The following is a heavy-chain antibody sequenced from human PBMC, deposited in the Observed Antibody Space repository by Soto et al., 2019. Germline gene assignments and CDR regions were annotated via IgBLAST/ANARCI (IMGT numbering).Heavy chain of an antibody. CDR1: GFTFSSYS. CDR3: STGSFDY. V-gene: IGHV3-21*01. D-gene: IGHD1-1*01. CDR2: ISSSSSYI. Sequence: PGESLKISCAASGFTFSSYSMNWVRQAPGKGLEWVSSISSSSSYIYYPDSVKGRFTISRDNAKNSLYLQMNSMRAEDTAVYYCSTGSFDYWAQGTLVTVSS. J-gene: IGHJ4*02.